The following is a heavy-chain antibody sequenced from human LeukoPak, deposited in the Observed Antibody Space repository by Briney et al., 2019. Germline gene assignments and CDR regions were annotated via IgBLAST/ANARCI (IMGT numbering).Heavy chain of an antibody. J-gene: IGHJ4*02. Sequence: SETLSLTCTVSGGSISSGDYYWRWIRQPPGKGLEWIAYIYYSGSTYYNPSLKSRVTISVDTSKNQFSLKLSSVTAADTAVYYCARGPITMIAGPTYYFDYWGQGTLVTVSS. D-gene: IGHD3-22*01. CDR1: GGSISSGDYY. V-gene: IGHV4-30-4*08. CDR3: ARGPITMIAGPTYYFDY. CDR2: IYYSGST.